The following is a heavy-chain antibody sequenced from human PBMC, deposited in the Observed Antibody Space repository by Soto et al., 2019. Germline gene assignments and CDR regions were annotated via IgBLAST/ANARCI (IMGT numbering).Heavy chain of an antibody. V-gene: IGHV4-34*01. Sequence: SETLSLTCAVYGGSFSGYYWSWIRQPPGKGLEWIGEINHSGSTNYNPSLKSRVTISVDTSKNQFSLKLSSVTAADTAVYYCARKYYDFWSGSIPNGMDVWGQGTTVTVSS. CDR1: GGSFSGYY. J-gene: IGHJ6*02. CDR3: ARKYYDFWSGSIPNGMDV. CDR2: INHSGST. D-gene: IGHD3-3*01.